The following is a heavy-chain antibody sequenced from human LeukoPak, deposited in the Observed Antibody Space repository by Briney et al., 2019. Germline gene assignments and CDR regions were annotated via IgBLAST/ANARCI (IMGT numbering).Heavy chain of an antibody. CDR1: GYTFTGYY. J-gene: IGHJ4*02. D-gene: IGHD2/OR15-2a*01. CDR3: ASPSSGYNSTNFDY. CDR2: INPNSGGT. Sequence: GASVKVSCKASGYTFTGYYMHWVGQSPGQGLEWMGWINPNSGGTNYAQKFQGRVTTTRDTSISTAYMELSRLRSDDTAVYYCASPSSGYNSTNFDYWGQGTLVTVSS. V-gene: IGHV1-2*02.